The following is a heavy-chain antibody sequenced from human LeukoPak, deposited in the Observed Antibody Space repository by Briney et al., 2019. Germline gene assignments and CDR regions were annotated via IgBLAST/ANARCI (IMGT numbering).Heavy chain of an antibody. J-gene: IGHJ4*02. CDR1: GFTFSSYS. V-gene: IGHV3-48*04. CDR2: IRSSSNII. CDR3: AKDNRRHYTSGPNPDSLH. D-gene: IGHD6-19*01. Sequence: GGSLRLSCAASGFTFSSYSMNWVRQAPGKGLEWVSYIRSSSNIIYYADSVKGRFTISRDNTKNSLYLQMNSLRAEDTAFYYCAKDNRRHYTSGPNPDSLHWGQGALVTVSS.